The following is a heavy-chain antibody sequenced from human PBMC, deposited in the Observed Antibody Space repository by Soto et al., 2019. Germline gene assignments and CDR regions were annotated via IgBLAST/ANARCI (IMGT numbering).Heavy chain of an antibody. J-gene: IGHJ4*02. CDR3: ARSSGSYYPFDY. Sequence: QVQLQESGPGLVKPSETLSLTCTVSGGSISSYYWSWIRQPPGKGLEWIGYIYYSGSTNYNPSLKRRVTISADTSKNQFSLKLSSVTAADTAVYYCARSSGSYYPFDYWGQGTLVTVSS. CDR1: GGSISSYY. D-gene: IGHD3-10*01. V-gene: IGHV4-59*08. CDR2: IYYSGST.